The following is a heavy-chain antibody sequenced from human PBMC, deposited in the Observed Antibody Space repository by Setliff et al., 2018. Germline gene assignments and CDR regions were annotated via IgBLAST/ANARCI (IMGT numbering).Heavy chain of an antibody. D-gene: IGHD5-12*01. V-gene: IGHV4-38-2*02. CDR3: ARHLWGRWMATSSDYFDY. CDR2: LFHTGTP. Sequence: PSETLSLTCTVSGYSITSGYYWGWIRQSPGKGLEWLGSLFHTGTPYYNPSLQSRLTMSVDTSNNQFSLKLNSVTADDAAVYYCARHLWGRWMATSSDYFDYWGQGRLVTVSS. CDR1: GYSITSGYY. J-gene: IGHJ4*02.